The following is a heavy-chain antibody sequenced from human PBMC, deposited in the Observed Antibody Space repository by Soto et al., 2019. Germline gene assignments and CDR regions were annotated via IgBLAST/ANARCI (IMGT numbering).Heavy chain of an antibody. D-gene: IGHD2-2*02. CDR1: GYSLTSYW. CDR3: ARGEVVVVPAAIQDYYYGMDV. V-gene: IGHV5-10-1*01. Sequence: PGESLKISCKGSGYSLTSYWISWVRQMPGKGLEWMGRIDPSDSYTNYSPSFQGHVTISADKSISTAYLQWSSLKASDTAMYYCARGEVVVVPAAIQDYYYGMDVWGQGTTVTVSS. CDR2: IDPSDSYT. J-gene: IGHJ6*02.